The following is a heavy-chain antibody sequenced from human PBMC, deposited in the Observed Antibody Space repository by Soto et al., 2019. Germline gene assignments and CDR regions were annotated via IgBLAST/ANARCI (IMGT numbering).Heavy chain of an antibody. CDR1: GDAVSSGVYY. J-gene: IGHJ3*01. CDR2: IYDSETT. D-gene: IGHD2-8*01. Sequence: PSEALSLTCTVSGDAVSSGVYYWNWIRQHPGRGREWLGYIYDSETTYYNPSLESRLGISVDGAKNQFSLKVTSVTPADTAVYYCARENFGVIINDAFDLWGQGTMVTVSS. V-gene: IGHV4-31*03. CDR3: ARENFGVIINDAFDL.